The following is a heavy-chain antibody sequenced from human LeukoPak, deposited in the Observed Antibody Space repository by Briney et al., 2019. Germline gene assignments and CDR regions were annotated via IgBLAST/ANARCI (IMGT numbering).Heavy chain of an antibody. V-gene: IGHV4-38-2*02. CDR3: ARGPTMVRGVRTKWFDP. CDR1: GYSISSGYY. CDR2: VYHSGIT. J-gene: IGHJ5*02. D-gene: IGHD3-10*01. Sequence: PSETLSLTCTVSGYSISSGYYWGWIRQPPGKGLEWIGSVYHSGITYYNPSLKSRVTISVDTSKNQFSLNLNSVTAADTAVYYCARGPTMVRGVRTKWFDPWGQGTLVTVSS.